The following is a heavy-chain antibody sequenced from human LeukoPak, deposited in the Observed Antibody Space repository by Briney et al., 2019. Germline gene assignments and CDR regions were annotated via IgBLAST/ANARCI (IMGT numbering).Heavy chain of an antibody. CDR3: ASPGSGPPYYYFGMDV. D-gene: IGHD3-3*01. J-gene: IGHJ6*02. V-gene: IGHV1-69*04. CDR2: IIPILGIA. CDR1: GGTFSSYA. Sequence: GSPAKVSCKASGGTFSSYAISWVRQAPGQGLEWMGRIIPILGIANYAQKFQGRVTITADKSTSTAYMELSSLRSEDTAVYYCASPGSGPPYYYFGMDVWGQGTTVTVSS.